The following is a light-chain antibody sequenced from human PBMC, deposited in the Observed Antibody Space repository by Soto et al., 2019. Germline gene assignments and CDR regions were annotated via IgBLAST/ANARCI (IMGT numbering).Light chain of an antibody. CDR3: QQYKSYSSWT. Sequence: DIQMTQSPSTLSASVGDRVTITCRAGQTINSWLAWYQQKPGKAPKLLIYKASYLQSWVPSTFSGSGSGTEFTLTISSLQPDDFATYYCQQYKSYSSWTFGQGTKVDIK. CDR2: KAS. CDR1: QTINSW. J-gene: IGKJ1*01. V-gene: IGKV1-5*03.